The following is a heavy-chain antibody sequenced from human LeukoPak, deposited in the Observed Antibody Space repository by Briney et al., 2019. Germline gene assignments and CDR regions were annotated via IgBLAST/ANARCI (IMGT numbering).Heavy chain of an antibody. D-gene: IGHD2-21*01. CDR2: IRRKTDGETT. CDR1: GFTFSNVW. Sequence: GGSRRLSCAASGFTFSNVWMSWVRQVPGEGLEWVGRIRRKTDGETTDHAAPVKGRFTISRDDSKNTLYLQMNSLKTEDTAVYYCVTDLVIKGYFDYWGQGALVTVSS. J-gene: IGHJ4*02. CDR3: VTDLVIKGYFDY. V-gene: IGHV3-15*01.